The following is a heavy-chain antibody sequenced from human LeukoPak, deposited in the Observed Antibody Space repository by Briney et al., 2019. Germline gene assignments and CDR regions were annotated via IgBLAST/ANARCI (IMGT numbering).Heavy chain of an antibody. Sequence: PGGSLRLSCAASGFTFSSYSMNWVRQAPGKGLEWVSSISSSSSYIYYADSVKGRFTISRDNAKNSLYLQMNSLRAEDTAVYYCARGTGSLIAEYFQHWGQGTLVTVSS. V-gene: IGHV3-21*01. D-gene: IGHD1-26*01. CDR3: ARGTGSLIAEYFQH. CDR2: ISSSSSYI. CDR1: GFTFSSYS. J-gene: IGHJ1*01.